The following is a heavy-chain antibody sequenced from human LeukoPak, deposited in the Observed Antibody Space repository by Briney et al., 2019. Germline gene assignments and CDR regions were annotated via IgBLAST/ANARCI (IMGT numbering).Heavy chain of an antibody. J-gene: IGHJ3*02. Sequence: GGSLRLSCAASGFTFSSYAMSWVRQAPGKGLEWVSAISGSGGSTYYADSVKGRFTISRDNAKNSLYLQMNSLRAEDTAVYYCARGLKDFWSGQGAFDIWGQGTMVTVSS. D-gene: IGHD3-3*01. CDR3: ARGLKDFWSGQGAFDI. CDR2: ISGSGGST. CDR1: GFTFSSYA. V-gene: IGHV3-23*01.